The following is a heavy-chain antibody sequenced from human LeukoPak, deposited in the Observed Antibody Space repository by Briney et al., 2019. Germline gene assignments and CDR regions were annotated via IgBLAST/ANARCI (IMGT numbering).Heavy chain of an antibody. J-gene: IGHJ3*02. CDR1: GFTFSSYG. CDR3: ARAIAAAGTDAFDI. V-gene: IGHV3-30*02. D-gene: IGHD6-13*01. Sequence: SGGSLRLSCAASGFTFSSYGMHWVRQAPGKGLEWVAFIRYDGSNKYYADSVKGRFTISRDNSKNTLYLQMNSLRAEDTALYHCARAIAAAGTDAFDIWGQGTMVTVSS. CDR2: IRYDGSNK.